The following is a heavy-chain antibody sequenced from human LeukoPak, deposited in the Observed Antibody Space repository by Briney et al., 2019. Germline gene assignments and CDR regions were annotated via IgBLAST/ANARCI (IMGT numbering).Heavy chain of an antibody. Sequence: GGSLRLSCAASGFTFDDYGMSWVRQDPGKGLEWVSGINWNGGSTGYADSVKGRFTISRDNAKNSLYLQMNSLRAEDTALYYCARTMIQLWFGSYYYYMDVWGKGTTVTVSS. CDR1: GFTFDDYG. J-gene: IGHJ6*03. CDR2: INWNGGST. V-gene: IGHV3-20*04. D-gene: IGHD5-18*01. CDR3: ARTMIQLWFGSYYYYMDV.